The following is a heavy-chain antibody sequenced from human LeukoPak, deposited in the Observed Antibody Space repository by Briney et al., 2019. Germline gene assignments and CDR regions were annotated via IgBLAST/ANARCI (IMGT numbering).Heavy chain of an antibody. CDR1: GFSFSNYA. CDR2: ISGSGGRT. Sequence: GGSLRLSCAGSGFSFSNYAMSWVRQAPGKGLEWVSIISGSGGRTYYADSVKGRFTISRDNSKKSLYLQMNSLRTEDTALYYCAKELEAAAAFDYWGQGTLVTVSS. J-gene: IGHJ4*02. CDR3: AKELEAAAAFDY. D-gene: IGHD6-13*01. V-gene: IGHV3-23*01.